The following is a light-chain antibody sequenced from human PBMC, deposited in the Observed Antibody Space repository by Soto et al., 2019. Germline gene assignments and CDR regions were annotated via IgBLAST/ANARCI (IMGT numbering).Light chain of an antibody. J-gene: IGKJ1*01. CDR3: QQYDNLPPTWT. V-gene: IGKV1-33*01. CDR2: DAS. Sequence: DIQLTQSPSSLSASVGDRVTITCRASQAIRTALGWYQQKPGKVPKLLIYDASNLETGVPSRFSGGGSGTHFTFTISNLQPEDIATYYCQQYDNLPPTWTFGQGTKVDIK. CDR1: QAIRTA.